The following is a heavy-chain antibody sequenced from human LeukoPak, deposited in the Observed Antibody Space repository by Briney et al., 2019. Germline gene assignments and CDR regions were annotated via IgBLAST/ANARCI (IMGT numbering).Heavy chain of an antibody. CDR1: GGSISSSNW. D-gene: IGHD3-10*01. CDR2: IYHSGST. V-gene: IGHV4-4*02. Sequence: SETLSLTCAVSGGSISSSNWWSWVRQPPGKGLEWIGEIYHSGSTNYNPSLKSRVTISVDTSKNQFSLKLSSVTAEDTAVYYCARDSPLLWFGEHYMDVWGKGTTVTVSS. CDR3: ARDSPLLWFGEHYMDV. J-gene: IGHJ6*03.